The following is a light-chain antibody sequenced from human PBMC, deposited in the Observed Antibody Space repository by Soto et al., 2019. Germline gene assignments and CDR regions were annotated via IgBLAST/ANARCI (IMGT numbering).Light chain of an antibody. CDR2: QAS. CDR1: QSISTW. V-gene: IGKV1-5*03. J-gene: IGKJ1*01. CDR3: QQYDISSRT. Sequence: DIQMTQFPSTLSASVGDRVTITCRASQSISTWLAWYQHKPGKAPKLLIYQASSLEGGVPSRFSGSGPGTEFTLTISSLQPDDFATYYCQQYDISSRTFGQGTKVDIK.